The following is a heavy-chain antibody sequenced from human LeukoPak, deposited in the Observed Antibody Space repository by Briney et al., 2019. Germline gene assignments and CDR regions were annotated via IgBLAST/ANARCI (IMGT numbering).Heavy chain of an antibody. V-gene: IGHV4-61*05. CDR2: IYYSGST. CDR1: CVSISSSSFH. J-gene: IGHJ4*02. CDR3: ASGYSSGWWFY. Sequence: SETLSLTCTVSCVSISSSSFHRGWVRPPPREGVGWIGYIYYSGSTNYNPSLKSRVTISVDTSKNQFSLKQSSVTAADTAVYYCASGYSSGWWFYWGQGTLVTVSS. D-gene: IGHD6-19*01.